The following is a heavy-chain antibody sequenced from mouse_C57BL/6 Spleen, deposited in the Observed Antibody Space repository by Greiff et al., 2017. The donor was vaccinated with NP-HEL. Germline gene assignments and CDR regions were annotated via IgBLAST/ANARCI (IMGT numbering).Heavy chain of an antibody. J-gene: IGHJ3*01. CDR1: GFTFSDYG. CDR3: ARERMVTTGN. CDR2: ISSGSSTI. V-gene: IGHV5-17*01. Sequence: DVMLVESGGGLVKPGGSLKLSCAASGFTFSDYGMHWVRQAPEKGLEWVAYISSGSSTIYYADTVKGRFTISRDNAKNTLFLQMTSLRSEDTAMYYCARERMVTTGNWGQGTLVTVSA. D-gene: IGHD2-2*01.